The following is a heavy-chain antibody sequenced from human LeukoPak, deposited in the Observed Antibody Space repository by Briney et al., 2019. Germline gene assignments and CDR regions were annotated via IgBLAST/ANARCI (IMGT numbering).Heavy chain of an antibody. CDR1: GFTFSSYA. CDR3: AKVGATQDF. Sequence: GGSLRLSCAASGFTFSSYAMSWVRQTPGKGLQWVSAVSGSGGSTYYADSVKGRFTISRDNSQNTLYLQVNSLRAEDTAVYYCAKVGATQDFWGQGTLVTVSS. D-gene: IGHD1-26*01. J-gene: IGHJ4*02. CDR2: VSGSGGST. V-gene: IGHV3-23*01.